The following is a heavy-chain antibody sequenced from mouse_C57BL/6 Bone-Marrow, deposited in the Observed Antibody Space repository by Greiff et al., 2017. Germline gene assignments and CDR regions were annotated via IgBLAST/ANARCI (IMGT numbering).Heavy chain of an antibody. V-gene: IGHV1-64*01. Sequence: QVQLQQPGAELVKPGASVRLSCKASGYTFTSTWMHWVKQRPGQGLAWIGMIHPISGSTNYNEKFKSKATLTVDKSSSTAYMQLSSLTSEDSAVYYCASGNYGGFAYWGQGTLVTVSA. D-gene: IGHD2-1*01. CDR3: ASGNYGGFAY. CDR1: GYTFTSTW. J-gene: IGHJ3*01. CDR2: IHPISGST.